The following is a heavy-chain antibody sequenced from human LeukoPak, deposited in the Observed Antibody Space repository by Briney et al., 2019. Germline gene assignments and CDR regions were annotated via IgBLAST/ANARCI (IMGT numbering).Heavy chain of an antibody. D-gene: IGHD2-2*01. V-gene: IGHV1-18*01. J-gene: IGHJ5*02. CDR2: ISANTGNT. Sequence: GASVKVSCKASGYTFSSFGISWVRQAPGQGLEWMGWISANTGNTNYAQKLQGRVTMTTDTSTSTAYMELRSLRSDGTAVYFCARIGVVVPTAWFDPWGQGTLVTVSS. CDR1: GYTFSSFG. CDR3: ARIGVVVPTAWFDP.